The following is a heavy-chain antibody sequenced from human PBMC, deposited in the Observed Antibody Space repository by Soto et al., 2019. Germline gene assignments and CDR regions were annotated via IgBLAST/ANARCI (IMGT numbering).Heavy chain of an antibody. J-gene: IGHJ3*02. V-gene: IGHV4-39*01. CDR1: GGSISSSSYY. CDR2: IYYSGST. CDR3: ASRHRGPAARGAHAFDI. Sequence: QLQLQESGPGLVKPSETLSLTCTVSGGSISSSSYYWGWIRQPPGKGLEWIGSIYYSGSTYYNPSLKSRVTISVDTSKNQFSRKLSSVAAADTAVYYCASRHRGPAARGAHAFDIWGQGTMVTVSS. D-gene: IGHD2-2*01.